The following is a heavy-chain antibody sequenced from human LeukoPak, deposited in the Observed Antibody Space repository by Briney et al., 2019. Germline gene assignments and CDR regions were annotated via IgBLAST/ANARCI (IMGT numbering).Heavy chain of an antibody. D-gene: IGHD6-19*01. CDR2: ISSSGNTI. CDR1: RFTFSDYY. V-gene: IGHV3-11*01. Sequence: GGSLRPSCAASRFTFSDYYMNWIRQAPGKGLEWVSYISSSGNTIYYADSVKGRFTISRDNAKNSLYLQMNSLRAEDTAVYYCARTLHSTGWYKVDAFDIWGQGTMVTVSS. J-gene: IGHJ3*02. CDR3: ARTLHSTGWYKVDAFDI.